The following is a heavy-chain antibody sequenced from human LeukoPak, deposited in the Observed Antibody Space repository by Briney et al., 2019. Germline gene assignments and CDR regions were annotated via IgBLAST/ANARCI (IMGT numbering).Heavy chain of an antibody. D-gene: IGHD1-26*01. CDR1: GGSFSGYY. Sequence: SETLSLTCAVYGGSFSGYYWSWIRQPPGKGLEWIGEINHSGSTNYNPSLKSRVTISVDTSKNQFSLKLSSVTAADTAVYYCASVGDAFDIWGQGTMVTVSS. J-gene: IGHJ3*02. V-gene: IGHV4-34*01. CDR2: INHSGST. CDR3: ASVGDAFDI.